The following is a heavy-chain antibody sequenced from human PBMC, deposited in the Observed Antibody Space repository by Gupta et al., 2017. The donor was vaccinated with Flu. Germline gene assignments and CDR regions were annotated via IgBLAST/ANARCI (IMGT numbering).Heavy chain of an antibody. CDR3: AKNYYDSSGYYYADY. CDR1: GFAFSSYG. J-gene: IGHJ4*02. D-gene: IGHD3-22*01. Sequence: QVQLVESGGGVVQPGRSLRLSCAASGFAFSSYGMHWLRQAPGKGLEWVAVISYDGSNKYYADSVKGRFTISRDNSKNTLYLQMNSLRAEDTAVYYCAKNYYDSSGYYYADYWGQGTLVTVSS. V-gene: IGHV3-30*18. CDR2: ISYDGSNK.